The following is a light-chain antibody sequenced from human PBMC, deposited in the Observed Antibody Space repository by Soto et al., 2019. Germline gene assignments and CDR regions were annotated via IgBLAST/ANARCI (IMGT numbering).Light chain of an antibody. CDR3: SSYGGNPNFVI. CDR1: SSDVGGHKY. CDR2: EVS. J-gene: IGLJ2*01. V-gene: IGLV2-8*01. Sequence: QSALTQPPSASGSLGSSVTISCTGTSSDVGGHKYVSWYQHHPGKAHKLILFEVSQRPSGVPHRFSGSKSGNTASLTVSGLHAEYEADYYCSSYGGNPNFVIFGGGTKLTVL.